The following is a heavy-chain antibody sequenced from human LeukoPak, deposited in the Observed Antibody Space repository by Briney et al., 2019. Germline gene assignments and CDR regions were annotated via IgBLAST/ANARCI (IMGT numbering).Heavy chain of an antibody. CDR3: AREIYCSGGSCGDAFDI. J-gene: IGHJ3*02. V-gene: IGHV3-30-3*01. CDR1: GFTFSSYA. CDR2: ISYDGSNK. D-gene: IGHD2-15*01. Sequence: GRSLRLSCAASGFTFSSYAMHWVRQAPGKGLEWGAVISYDGSNKYYADSVKGRFTISRDNSKNTLYLQMNSLRAGDTAVYYCAREIYCSGGSCGDAFDIWGQGTMVTVSS.